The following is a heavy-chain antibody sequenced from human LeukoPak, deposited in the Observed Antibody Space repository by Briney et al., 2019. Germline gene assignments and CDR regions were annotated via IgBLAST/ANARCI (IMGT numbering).Heavy chain of an antibody. J-gene: IGHJ4*02. D-gene: IGHD3-10*01. CDR3: ARHRLGSATYPIDY. Sequence: PGESLKISCNGSGYXFSNYWICWVRQMPGKGLEWVGIFYPGDSDTRYSPSFQGQVTISADKSISTAYLQWSSLKASDTAMYYCARHRLGSATYPIDYWGQGTLVTVSS. V-gene: IGHV5-51*01. CDR1: GYXFSNYW. CDR2: FYPGDSDT.